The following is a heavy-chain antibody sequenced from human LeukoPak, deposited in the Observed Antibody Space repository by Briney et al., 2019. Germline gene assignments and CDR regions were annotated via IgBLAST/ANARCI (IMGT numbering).Heavy chain of an antibody. D-gene: IGHD3-22*01. J-gene: IGHJ4*02. V-gene: IGHV3-73*01. CDR2: IRSKANSYAT. CDR1: GFTFSGSA. CDR3: TRPSYDSSVSGVVY. Sequence: PGGSLRLSCATSGFTFSGSAIHWVRQASGKGLEWVGRIRSKANSYATTDVASVRGRFSISRDDSKNTVYLQMNSLKTEDTAVYYCTRPSYDSSVSGVVYWGQGTLVTVSS.